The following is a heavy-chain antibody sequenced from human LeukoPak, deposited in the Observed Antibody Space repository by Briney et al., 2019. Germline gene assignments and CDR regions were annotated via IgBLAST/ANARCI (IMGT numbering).Heavy chain of an antibody. D-gene: IGHD3-10*01. V-gene: IGHV3-30*04. CDR3: ARGGFGELLRYYFDY. Sequence: GGSLRLSCAASGFTFSSYAMHWVRQAPGKGLEWVAVISYDGSNKYYADSVKGRFTISRDNSKNTLYLQMNSLRAEDTAVYYCARGGFGELLRYYFDYWGQGTLVTVSS. J-gene: IGHJ4*02. CDR1: GFTFSSYA. CDR2: ISYDGSNK.